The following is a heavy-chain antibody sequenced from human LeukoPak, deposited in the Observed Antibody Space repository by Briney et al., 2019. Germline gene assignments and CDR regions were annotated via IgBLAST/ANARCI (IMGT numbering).Heavy chain of an antibody. J-gene: IGHJ4*02. D-gene: IGHD5-12*01. CDR3: AKRQSGYDYFDY. CDR2: ISWNSGSI. Sequence: GGSLRLSCAASGFTFDDYAMHWVRQAPGKGLEWVSGISWNSGSIGYADSVKGRFTISRDNAKNSLYLQMNSLRAEDTAMYYCAKRQSGYDYFDYWGQGTLVTVSS. CDR1: GFTFDDYA. V-gene: IGHV3-9*01.